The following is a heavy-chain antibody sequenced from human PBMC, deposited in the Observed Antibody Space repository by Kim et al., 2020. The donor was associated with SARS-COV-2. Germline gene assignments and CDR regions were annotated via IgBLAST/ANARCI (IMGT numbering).Heavy chain of an antibody. V-gene: IGHV3-23*01. CDR2: ISGSGGST. D-gene: IGHD3-3*01. CDR3: AKDSLYDFWSGPYYYYGMDV. Sequence: GGSLRLSCAASGFTFSSYAMSWVRQAPGKGLEWVSAISGSGGSTYYADSVKGRFTISRDNSKNTLYLQMNSLRAEDTAVYYCAKDSLYDFWSGPYYYYGMDVWGQGTTVTVSS. J-gene: IGHJ6*02. CDR1: GFTFSSYA.